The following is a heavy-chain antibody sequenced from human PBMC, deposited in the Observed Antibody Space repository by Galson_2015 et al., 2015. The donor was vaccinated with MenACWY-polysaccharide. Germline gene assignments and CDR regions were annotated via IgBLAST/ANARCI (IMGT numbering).Heavy chain of an antibody. Sequence: SVTVSCKASGYTFTSYGISWVRQPPGQGLEWMGWISAYNGHTHYAQTLQGRVTMTTDTSPSTAYMELWILISDATAVYYCAQSRCSGGSCYSGNAFDIRGQGTMVTVSS. V-gene: IGHV1-18*01. CDR2: ISAYNGHT. CDR3: AQSRCSGGSCYSGNAFDI. CDR1: GYTFTSYG. D-gene: IGHD2-15*01. J-gene: IGHJ3*02.